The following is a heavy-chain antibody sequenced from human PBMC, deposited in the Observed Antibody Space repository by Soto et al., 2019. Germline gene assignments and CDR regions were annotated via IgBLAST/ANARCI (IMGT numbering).Heavy chain of an antibody. J-gene: IGHJ3*02. D-gene: IGHD2-15*01. CDR2: IIPILGIA. CDR1: GGTFSSYT. V-gene: IGHV1-69*08. Sequence: QVQLVQSGAEVKKPGSSVKVSCKASGGTFSSYTISWVRQAPGQGLEWMGRIIPILGIANYAQKFQGRVTITADKSTSTAYMELRSLRSDDTAVYYCARDSGWDFSGGSCDAGSSGAFDISGQGTMLTVSS. CDR3: ARDSGWDFSGGSCDAGSSGAFDI.